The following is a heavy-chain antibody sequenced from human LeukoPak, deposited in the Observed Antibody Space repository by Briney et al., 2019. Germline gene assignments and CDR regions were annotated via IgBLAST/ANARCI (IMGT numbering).Heavy chain of an antibody. Sequence: SETLSLTCAVSGGSISNYYWSWIRQPPGKGLEWIGYIYYSGSTNYNPSLKSRVTISVDTSKNQFSLKLSSVTAADTAVYYCARDLVGGRIQDWYFDLWGRGTLVTVSS. CDR1: GGSISNYY. D-gene: IGHD3-16*01. CDR3: ARDLVGGRIQDWYFDL. CDR2: IYYSGST. V-gene: IGHV4-59*01. J-gene: IGHJ2*01.